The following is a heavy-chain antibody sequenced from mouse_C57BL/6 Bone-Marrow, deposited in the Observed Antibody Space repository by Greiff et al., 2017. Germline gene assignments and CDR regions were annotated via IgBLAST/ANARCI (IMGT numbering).Heavy chain of an antibody. CDR1: GYTFTDYN. Sequence: VQLQQSGPELVKPGASVKMSCKASGYTFTDYNMHWVKQSNGKSLEWIGVINPNYGTTSYNQKFKGKATLTVDQSSSTAYMQLNSLTSEDSAVYYCARYDYERGLYAMDYWGQGTSVTVSS. J-gene: IGHJ4*01. V-gene: IGHV1-39*01. CDR2: INPNYGTT. CDR3: ARYDYERGLYAMDY. D-gene: IGHD2-4*01.